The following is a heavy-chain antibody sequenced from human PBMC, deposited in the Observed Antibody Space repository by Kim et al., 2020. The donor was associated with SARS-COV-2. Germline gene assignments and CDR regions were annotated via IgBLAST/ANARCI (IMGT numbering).Heavy chain of an antibody. CDR2: ISSSSSTI. Sequence: GGSLRLSCAASGFTFSTYSMNWVRQAPGKGLEWVSYISSSSSTIYYADSVKGRFTISRDNAKKSLYLQMNSLRAEDTAMYYCAARLDYWGQGALVTVSS. CDR3: AARLDY. CDR1: GFTFSTYS. J-gene: IGHJ4*02. V-gene: IGHV3-48*01.